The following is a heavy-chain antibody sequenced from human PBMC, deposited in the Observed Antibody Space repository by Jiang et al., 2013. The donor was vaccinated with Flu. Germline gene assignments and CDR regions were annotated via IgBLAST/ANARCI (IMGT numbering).Heavy chain of an antibody. D-gene: IGHD4-23*01. V-gene: IGHV5-51*01. Sequence: GAEVKKPGESLKISCKASGYSFANYWIGWVRQMPGKGLEWMGIIYPGDSDTRYSPSFQGQVTISADKSTTTAHLQWSSLKASDTAMYFCASGGYPTVVTYYYFDYWGQGTLVTVSS. CDR2: IYPGDSDT. CDR3: ASGGYPTVVTYYYFDY. J-gene: IGHJ4*02. CDR1: GYSFANYW.